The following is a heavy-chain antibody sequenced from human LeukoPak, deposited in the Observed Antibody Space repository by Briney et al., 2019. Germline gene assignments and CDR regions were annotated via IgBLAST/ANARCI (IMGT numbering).Heavy chain of an antibody. Sequence: SVKVSCKXSGGTFSSYTISWVRQAPRQGLEWMGRIIPILGIANYSQKFQGRVTITADKSMSTAYMELSSLRSEDTAVYYCARDGPPYYDFWSGEAPYYYYMDVWGKGTTVTVSS. CDR2: IIPILGIA. V-gene: IGHV1-69*04. J-gene: IGHJ6*03. CDR3: ARDGPPYYDFWSGEAPYYYYMDV. D-gene: IGHD3-3*01. CDR1: GGTFSSYT.